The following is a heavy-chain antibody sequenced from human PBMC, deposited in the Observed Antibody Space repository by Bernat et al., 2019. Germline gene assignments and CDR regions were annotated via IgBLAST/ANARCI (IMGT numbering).Heavy chain of an antibody. D-gene: IGHD3-22*01. V-gene: IGHV3-33*01. Sequence: QVQLVESGGGVVQPGRSLRLSCAASGFTFSSYGMHWVRQAPGKGLEWVAVIWYDGSNKYYADSVKGRFTISRDNSKNTLYLQMKSLRAEDTAVYYCAREKTMIVVGDAFDIWGQGTMVTVSS. CDR3: AREKTMIVVGDAFDI. CDR2: IWYDGSNK. CDR1: GFTFSSYG. J-gene: IGHJ3*02.